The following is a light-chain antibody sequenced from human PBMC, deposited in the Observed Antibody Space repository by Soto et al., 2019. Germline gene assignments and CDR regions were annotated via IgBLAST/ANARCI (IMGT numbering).Light chain of an antibody. CDR2: GAF. V-gene: IGKV1-9*01. CDR3: QHLNYYPYT. J-gene: IGKJ2*01. CDR1: QDISNY. Sequence: DIQLTQSPSFLSAAVGERVTIICRASQDISNYLAWYQQKPGKAPKLLIFGAFTLQSGVPSRFSGSGSGTEFTLTISSLQPEDFAIYYCQHLNYYPYTFGQGTKVDIK.